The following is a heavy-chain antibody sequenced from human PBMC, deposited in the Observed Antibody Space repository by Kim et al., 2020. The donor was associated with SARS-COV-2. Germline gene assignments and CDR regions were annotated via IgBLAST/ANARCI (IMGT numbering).Heavy chain of an antibody. J-gene: IGHJ4*02. V-gene: IGHV4-59*08. Sequence: NHNPSLKGRVTISVATSKNQFSLKLSSVTAADTAVYYCARRGSYYFYFDYWGQGTLVTVSS. CDR3: ARRGSYYFYFDY. D-gene: IGHD1-26*01.